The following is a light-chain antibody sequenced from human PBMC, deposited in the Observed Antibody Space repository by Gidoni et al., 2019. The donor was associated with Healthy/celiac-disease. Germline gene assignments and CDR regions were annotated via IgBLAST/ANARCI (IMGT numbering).Light chain of an antibody. CDR2: AAS. CDR1: QSISSY. J-gene: IGKJ3*01. CDR3: QQSYSTPQG. Sequence: DIKMTQSPSSLSASVGDRVTITCRASQSISSYLNWYQQKPGKAPKLLIYAASSLQSGVPSRFSGSGSGTDFTLTISSLQPEDFATYYCQQSYSTPQGFXPXTKVDIK. V-gene: IGKV1-39*01.